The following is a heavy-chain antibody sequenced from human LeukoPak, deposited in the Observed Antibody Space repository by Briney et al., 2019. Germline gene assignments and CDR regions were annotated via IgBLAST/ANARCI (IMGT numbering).Heavy chain of an antibody. CDR3: ARAILGYFDY. Sequence: SETLSLTWTVSGGSISSGSYYWSWIRQPAGKGLELIGRIYTSGSTNYNPSLKSRVTISVDTSKNQFSLKLSSVTAADTAVYYCARAILGYFDYWGQGTLVTVSS. D-gene: IGHD3-16*01. J-gene: IGHJ4*02. CDR1: GGSISSGSYY. CDR2: IYTSGST. V-gene: IGHV4-61*02.